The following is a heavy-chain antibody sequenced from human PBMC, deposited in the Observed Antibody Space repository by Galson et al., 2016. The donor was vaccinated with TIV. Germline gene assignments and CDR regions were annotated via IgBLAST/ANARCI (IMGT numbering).Heavy chain of an antibody. V-gene: IGHV4-30-4*01. D-gene: IGHD3-16*01. Sequence: LSLTCTVSGGSISNGDYSWSWIRQPPGKGPECIGYIYYSGNTNYKPSLESRVTISVDRSKNQFSLKLRSVTAADAAVYSCARVGLKYYYCLDVWGQGTTVPVSS. CDR3: ARVGLKYYYCLDV. CDR2: IYYSGNT. J-gene: IGHJ6*02. CDR1: GGSISNGDYS.